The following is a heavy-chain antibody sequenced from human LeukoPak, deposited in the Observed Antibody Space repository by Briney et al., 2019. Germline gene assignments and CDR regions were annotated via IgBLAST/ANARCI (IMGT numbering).Heavy chain of an antibody. CDR3: ASGPPGNTYYYYYYGMDV. D-gene: IGHD2/OR15-2a*01. CDR1: GFTVSTNY. V-gene: IGHV3-53*01. Sequence: GGSLRLSCAASGFTVSTNYISWVRQAPGKGLEWVSIIYSGGGTYYADSVKGRFTISRDNSKNTLYLQTNSLRAEDTAVYFCASGPPGNTYYYYYYGMDVWGQGTTVTVSS. J-gene: IGHJ6*02. CDR2: IYSGGGT.